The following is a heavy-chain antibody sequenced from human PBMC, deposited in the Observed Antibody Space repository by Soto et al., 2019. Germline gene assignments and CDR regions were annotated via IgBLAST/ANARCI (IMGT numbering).Heavy chain of an antibody. CDR2: IWNHGNTM. V-gene: IGHV3-33*01. CDR3: ARDDDYVANALDH. D-gene: IGHD3-10*02. CDR1: GFTFSSYG. Sequence: GALRLSCAASGFTFSSYGMHWVRQAPGKGLEWVAVIWNHGNTMHYVESVKGRFTISRDNSKSTLYLQMNSLRAEDTAVYYCARDDDYVANALDHWGQGTLVTVSS. J-gene: IGHJ4*02.